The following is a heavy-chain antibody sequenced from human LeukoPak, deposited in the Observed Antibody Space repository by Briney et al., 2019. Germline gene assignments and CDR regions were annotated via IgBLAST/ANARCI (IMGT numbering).Heavy chain of an antibody. CDR1: GFTFSSYS. CDR3: TKAVNDFWSGYPPGPFDY. Sequence: GGSLRLSCAASGFTFSSYSMNWGRQAPGRGLEWVSYISSSSSKTYYADSVKSRFTISRDNTKNSLYLQLNSLRAEDTGVCYCTKAVNDFWSGYPPGPFDYWGQGTLVTVSS. V-gene: IGHV3-21*01. J-gene: IGHJ4*02. D-gene: IGHD3-3*01. CDR2: ISSSSSKT.